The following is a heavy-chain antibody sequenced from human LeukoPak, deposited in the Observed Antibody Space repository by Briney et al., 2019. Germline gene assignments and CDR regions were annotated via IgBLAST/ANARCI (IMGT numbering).Heavy chain of an antibody. V-gene: IGHV1-18*01. D-gene: IGHD3-16*02. CDR2: INMYNGNT. CDR1: GYTFTSYA. Sequence: VASVKVSCKASGYTFTSYAISWVRQAPGQGPEWMGWINMYNGNTNYAQKLHGRVTMTTDTSTSTAYMELRSLRSDDTAVYYCARVVGNYVWGSYRPEGCFDSWGQGTLVTVSS. J-gene: IGHJ4*02. CDR3: ARVVGNYVWGSYRPEGCFDS.